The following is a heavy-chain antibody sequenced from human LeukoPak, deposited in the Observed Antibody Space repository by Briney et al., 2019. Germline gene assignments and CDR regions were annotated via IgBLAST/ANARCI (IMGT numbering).Heavy chain of an antibody. Sequence: GGSLRLSCAASGFTFSRYSMNWVRQAPGKGLEWVSSISGSSSYIYYADSVKGRFTISRHNAKNSLYLQMNSLRAEDTAVYYCARARSIWFGELPSFVWGQGTLVTVSS. J-gene: IGHJ4*02. D-gene: IGHD3-10*01. V-gene: IGHV3-21*04. CDR3: ARARSIWFGELPSFV. CDR1: GFTFSRYS. CDR2: ISGSSSYI.